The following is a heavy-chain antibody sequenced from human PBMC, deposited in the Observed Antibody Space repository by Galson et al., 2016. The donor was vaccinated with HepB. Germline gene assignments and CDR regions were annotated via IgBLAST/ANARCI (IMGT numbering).Heavy chain of an antibody. Sequence: SLRLSCAASGFTVSNNYMSWVRQAPGKGLEWVAVVYSGGYIYYADSVRGRFTISRDNSKNTLYLQMNSLRAEDTAVYYCASEAPILAPTLDYWGQGTLVIVSS. V-gene: IGHV3-66*01. D-gene: IGHD5-12*01. J-gene: IGHJ4*02. CDR2: VYSGGYI. CDR3: ASEAPILAPTLDY. CDR1: GFTVSNNY.